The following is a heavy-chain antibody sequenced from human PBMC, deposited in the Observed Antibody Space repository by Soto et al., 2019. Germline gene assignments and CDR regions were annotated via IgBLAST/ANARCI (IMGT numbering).Heavy chain of an antibody. CDR1: GGSISSGGYY. CDR2: IYYSGST. J-gene: IGHJ1*01. Sequence: SETLSLTCTVSGGSISSGGYYWSWIRQHPGKGLEWIGYIYYSGSTYYNPSLKSRVTISVDTSKNQFSLKLSSVTAADTAVYYCARDHAEYFQHWAQGTLVTVPS. CDR3: ARDHAEYFQH. V-gene: IGHV4-31*03.